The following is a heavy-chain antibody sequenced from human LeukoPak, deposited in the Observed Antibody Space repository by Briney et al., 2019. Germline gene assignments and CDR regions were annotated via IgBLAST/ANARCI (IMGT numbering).Heavy chain of an antibody. CDR1: GGSISSYY. V-gene: IGHV4-59*01. Sequence: SETLSLTCTVSGGSISSYYWSWIRQPPGKGPEWSAYIYYSGSINYNPSLKSRVTVSVDTSKNQFSLKLTSVTAADTAVYYCARDLGVTRFDPWGQGTLVTVSS. D-gene: IGHD4-11*01. CDR2: IYYSGSI. J-gene: IGHJ5*02. CDR3: ARDLGVTRFDP.